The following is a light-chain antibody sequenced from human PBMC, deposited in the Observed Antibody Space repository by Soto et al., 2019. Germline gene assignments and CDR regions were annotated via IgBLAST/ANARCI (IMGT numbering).Light chain of an antibody. J-gene: IGLJ7*01. CDR3: QSYDSSLSGSV. V-gene: IGLV1-40*01. CDR2: GNS. Sequence: QSVLTQTPSVSGAPGQRVTISCTGSSSNIGAGYHVHWYQQLPGTAPKLLIYGNSNRPSGVPDRFSGSKSGTSASLAITGLQAEDEADYYCQSYDSSLSGSVFGGGTQLTVL. CDR1: SSNIGAGYH.